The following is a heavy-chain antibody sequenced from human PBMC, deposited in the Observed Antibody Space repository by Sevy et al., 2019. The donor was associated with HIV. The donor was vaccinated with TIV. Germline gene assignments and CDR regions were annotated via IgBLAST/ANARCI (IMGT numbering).Heavy chain of an antibody. D-gene: IGHD2-8*01. V-gene: IGHV3-23*01. CDR2: LSFGCGKI. Sequence: GGSLRLPCAASGFDFSIYGMSWVRQAPGKGLEWVSTLSFGCGKINYADSVKGRFTISRDNSKSSVYLQMNNMRVEGTAVYYCAREGCTKPHDYWGQGTLVTVSS. CDR3: AREGCTKPHDY. J-gene: IGHJ4*02. CDR1: GFDFSIYG.